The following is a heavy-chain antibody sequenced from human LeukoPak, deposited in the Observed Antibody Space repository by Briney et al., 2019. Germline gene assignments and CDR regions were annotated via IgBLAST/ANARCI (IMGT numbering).Heavy chain of an antibody. V-gene: IGHV4-4*07. J-gene: IGHJ6*03. CDR3: ARGVNIVVVPAAVYYYYMDV. D-gene: IGHD2-2*01. Sequence: SETLSLTCTVSGGSISSYYWSWIRQPAGKGLEWIGRIHTSGSTNYNPSLKSRVTMSVDTSKNQFSLKLSSVTAADMAVYYCARGVNIVVVPAAVYYYYMDVGGKGTTVTVSS. CDR2: IHTSGST. CDR1: GGSISSYY.